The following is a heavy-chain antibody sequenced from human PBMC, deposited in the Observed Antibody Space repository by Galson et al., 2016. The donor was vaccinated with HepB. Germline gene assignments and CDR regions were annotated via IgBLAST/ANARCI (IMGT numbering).Heavy chain of an antibody. CDR1: GFVFSNFG. CDR2: ISTRRTT. J-gene: IGHJ4*02. CDR3: AKERLVRRIFDH. V-gene: IGHV3-23*01. D-gene: IGHD1-1*01. Sequence: SLRLSCAASGFVFSNFGLSWVRQAPGKGLEWVASISTRRTTYYSDSVQGRLTISRENSNNTLHLQMNDLRAADTAVYYCAKERLVRRIFDHWGQGTLLTVSS.